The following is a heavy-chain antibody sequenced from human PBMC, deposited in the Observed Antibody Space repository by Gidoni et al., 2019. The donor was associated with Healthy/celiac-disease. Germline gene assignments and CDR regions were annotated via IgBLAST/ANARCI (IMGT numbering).Heavy chain of an antibody. CDR2: ISGSGGST. D-gene: IGHD2-15*01. J-gene: IGHJ6*02. Sequence: EVQLLESGGGLVEPGGSLKLSWAPSGFTFGSDAMSWVRHAPGKGLEWVSAISGSGGSTYYADSLKGRFTISRDNSKNTLYLQMNSLRAEDTAVYYCAKDRGSHYYYYGMDVWGQGTTVTVSS. V-gene: IGHV3-23*01. CDR1: GFTFGSDA. CDR3: AKDRGSHYYYYGMDV.